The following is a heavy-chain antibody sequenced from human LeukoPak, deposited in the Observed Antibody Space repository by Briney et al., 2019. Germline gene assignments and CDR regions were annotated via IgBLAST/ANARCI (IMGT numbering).Heavy chain of an antibody. CDR3: AKVAPAPLLRSWLNWFDP. CDR2: IKQDGSEK. J-gene: IGHJ5*02. D-gene: IGHD3-9*01. V-gene: IGHV3-7*03. CDR1: GFTFSSYW. Sequence: AGGSLRLSCAASGFTFSSYWMSWVRQAPGKGLEWVANIKQDGSEKYYVDSVKGRFTISRDNAKNSLYLQMNSLRAEDTAVYYCAKVAPAPLLRSWLNWFDPWGQGTLVTVSS.